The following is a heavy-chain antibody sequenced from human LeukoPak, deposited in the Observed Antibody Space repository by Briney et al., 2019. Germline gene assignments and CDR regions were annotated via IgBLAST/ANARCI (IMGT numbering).Heavy chain of an antibody. CDR2: IYYSGST. Sequence: SETLSLTCTVSGGSISSSSYYWGWIRQPPGKGLEWIGSIYYSGSTYYNPSLKSLVTISVDTSKNQFSLKLSSVTAADTAVYYCARQIGYSSGWVDYWGQGTLVTVSS. D-gene: IGHD6-19*01. J-gene: IGHJ4*02. CDR1: GGSISSSSYY. V-gene: IGHV4-39*01. CDR3: ARQIGYSSGWVDY.